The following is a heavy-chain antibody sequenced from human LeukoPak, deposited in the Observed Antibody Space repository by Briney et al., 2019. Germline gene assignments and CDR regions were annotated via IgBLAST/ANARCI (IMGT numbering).Heavy chain of an antibody. CDR2: IYYSGST. V-gene: IGHV4-59*01. Sequence: SETLSLTCTVSGGSISSYYWSWIRQPPGKGLEWSGYIYYSGSTNYNPSLKSRVTISVDTSKNQFSLKLTSVTAADTAVYYCATLRDCSGGSCYWYYFDYWGQGTLVTVSS. D-gene: IGHD2-15*01. CDR1: GGSISSYY. CDR3: ATLRDCSGGSCYWYYFDY. J-gene: IGHJ4*02.